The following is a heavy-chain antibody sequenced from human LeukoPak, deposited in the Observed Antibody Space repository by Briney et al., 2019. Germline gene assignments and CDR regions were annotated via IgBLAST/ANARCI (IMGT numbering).Heavy chain of an antibody. CDR1: GFTVSSNS. Sequence: GSLRLSCTVSGFTVSSNSMSWVRQAPGKGLEWVSGISGSGGNTYYADSVKGRFTISRDNSKNTLYLQMNSLRAEDTAVYYCAKDDNYIRFLSWGQGTLVTVSS. CDR2: ISGSGGNT. V-gene: IGHV3-23*01. D-gene: IGHD3-16*01. CDR3: AKDDNYIRFLS. J-gene: IGHJ5*02.